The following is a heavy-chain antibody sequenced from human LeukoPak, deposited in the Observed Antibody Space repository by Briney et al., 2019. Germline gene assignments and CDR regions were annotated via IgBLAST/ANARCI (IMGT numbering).Heavy chain of an antibody. J-gene: IGHJ5*02. V-gene: IGHV1-46*01. CDR3: ARDTTPYNWFDP. Sequence: ASVKVSCKASGYAFTSYYMHWVRQAPGQGLEWMGIINPSGGSTSYAQKLQGRVTMTRDTSTSTVYMELSSLRAEDTAVYYCARDTTPYNWFDPWGQGTLVTVSS. CDR1: GYAFTSYY. CDR2: INPSGGST. D-gene: IGHD1-26*01.